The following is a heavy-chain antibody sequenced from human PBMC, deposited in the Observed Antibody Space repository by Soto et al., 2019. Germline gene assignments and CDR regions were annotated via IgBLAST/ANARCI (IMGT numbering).Heavy chain of an antibody. D-gene: IGHD3-9*01. CDR1: AGSISTCY. CDR3: ARTVLGPDLLSDCFVDYCYYIDV. V-gene: IGHV4-59*08. J-gene: IGHJ6*03. CDR2: IYYTGST. Sequence: SETLPVTCTGSAGSISTCYWSWIRQPPGKGLEWIGYIYYTGSTNYNPSLKPRVTISTDSSRGQFSLRLSSVTAADTAVYYCARTVLGPDLLSDCFVDYCYYIDVTSQGSTVLVSS.